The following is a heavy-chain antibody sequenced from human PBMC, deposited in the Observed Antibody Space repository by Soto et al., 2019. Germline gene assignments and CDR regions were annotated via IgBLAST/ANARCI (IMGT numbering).Heavy chain of an antibody. CDR2: ISGSGGST. V-gene: IGHV3-23*01. CDR3: AKVAPSRIFPHSYMDV. D-gene: IGHD3-3*02. J-gene: IGHJ6*03. Sequence: GSLRLSCAASGFTFSSYAMSWVRQAPGKGLEWVSAISGSGGSTYYADSVKGRFTISRDNSKNTLYLQMNSLRAEDTAVYYCAKVAPSRIFPHSYMDVWGKGTTVTVSS. CDR1: GFTFSSYA.